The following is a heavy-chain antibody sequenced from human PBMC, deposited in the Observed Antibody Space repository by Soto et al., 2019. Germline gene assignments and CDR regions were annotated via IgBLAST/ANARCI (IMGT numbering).Heavy chain of an antibody. CDR3: AKDPDISGWYQTDLDY. J-gene: IGHJ4*02. CDR2: ISNNGGST. CDR1: GFISSSFA. Sequence: EVQLLESGGGLVQPGGSLRLSCAASGFISSSFAMSWVRQAPGKGLEWVSTISNNGGSTYSADSVKGRFTISRDNSKNTLYLQMNSLRAEDTAVYYCAKDPDISGWYQTDLDYWGQGTLVTVSS. V-gene: IGHV3-23*01. D-gene: IGHD6-19*01.